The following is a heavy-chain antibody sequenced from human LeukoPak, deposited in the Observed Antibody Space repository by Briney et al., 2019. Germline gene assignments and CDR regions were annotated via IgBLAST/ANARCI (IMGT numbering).Heavy chain of an antibody. CDR2: INGCGNTT. Sequence: GGSLRLSCAAAGLAFSSFAMGWVRQSPGKGPEWLSTINGCGNTTFYSDSVKGRFTISRDNSQNTLYLHMDSLRPDDTATYYCTKELHVAVAVADYYYFYMDIWGRGTEVTVSS. V-gene: IGHV3-23*01. CDR1: GLAFSSFA. J-gene: IGHJ6*03. CDR3: TKELHVAVAVADYYYFYMDI. D-gene: IGHD6-19*01.